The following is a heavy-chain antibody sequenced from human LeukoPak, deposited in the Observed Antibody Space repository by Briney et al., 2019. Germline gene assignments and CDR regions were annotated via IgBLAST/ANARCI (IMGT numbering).Heavy chain of an antibody. V-gene: IGHV4-4*07. D-gene: IGHD2-15*01. CDR1: GGSISSYY. CDR2: IYTSGST. Sequence: SETLSLTCTVSGGSISSYYWSWIRQPAGKGLEWIGRIYTSGSTNYNPSLKSRVTMSVDTSKNQFPLKLSSVTAADTAVYYCARVTRGHYCSGGSCQGNWFDPWGQGTLVTVSS. CDR3: ARVTRGHYCSGGSCQGNWFDP. J-gene: IGHJ5*02.